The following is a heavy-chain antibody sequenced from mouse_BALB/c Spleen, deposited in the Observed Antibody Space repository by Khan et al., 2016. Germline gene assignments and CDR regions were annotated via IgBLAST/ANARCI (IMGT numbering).Heavy chain of an antibody. V-gene: IGHV9-2-1*01. Sequence: QIQLVQSGPELKKPGETVKISCKASGYTFTDYSMHWVKQAPGKGLKWMGWINTETGEPTYADDFKGRFAFSLETSASTAYLQINNLKNEDTATCFCARSYGNPYAMDYWGQGTSVTVSS. D-gene: IGHD2-1*01. CDR3: ARSYGNPYAMDY. J-gene: IGHJ4*01. CDR1: GYTFTDYS. CDR2: INTETGEP.